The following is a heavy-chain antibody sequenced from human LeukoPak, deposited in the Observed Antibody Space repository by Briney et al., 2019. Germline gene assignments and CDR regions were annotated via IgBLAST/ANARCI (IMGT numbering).Heavy chain of an antibody. D-gene: IGHD6-19*01. CDR3: ARKHPNPAGTPGLDY. V-gene: IGHV3-11*01. CDR2: ISSSGSTI. CDR1: GFTFSDYY. Sequence: PGGSLRLSCAASGFTFSDYYMSWIRQAPGKGLEWVSYISSSGSTIYYADSVKGRFTISRDNAKNSLYLQMISLRAEDTAVYYCARKHPNPAGTPGLDYWGQGTLVTVSS. J-gene: IGHJ4*02.